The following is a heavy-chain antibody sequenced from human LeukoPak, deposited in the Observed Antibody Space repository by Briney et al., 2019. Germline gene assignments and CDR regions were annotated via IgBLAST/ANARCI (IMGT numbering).Heavy chain of an antibody. V-gene: IGHV3-11*01. J-gene: IGHJ6*02. D-gene: IGHD6-19*01. CDR1: GFTFSDYY. CDR3: ARRGFIAVAGSERGDYYCGMDV. CDR2: ISSSGSTI. Sequence: GSLRLSCAASGFTFSDYYMSWIRQAPGKGLEWVSYISSSGSTIYYADSVKGRFTISRDNAKNSLYLQMNSLRAEDTAVYYCARRGFIAVAGSERGDYYCGMDVWGQGTTVTVSS.